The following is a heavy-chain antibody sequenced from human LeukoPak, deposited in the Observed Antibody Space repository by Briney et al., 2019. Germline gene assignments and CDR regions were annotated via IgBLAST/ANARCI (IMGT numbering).Heavy chain of an antibody. D-gene: IGHD3-22*01. CDR2: ISYDGSNK. CDR3: ARGGKETSAYYLVDY. CDR1: GFTFSSYG. Sequence: GGSLRLSCAASGFTFSSYGMHWVRQAPGKGLGWVAVISYDGSNKYYADSVKGRFTISRDNSKNTLYLQMNSLRAEDTAVYYCARGGKETSAYYLVDYWGQGTLVTVSS. V-gene: IGHV3-30*03. J-gene: IGHJ4*02.